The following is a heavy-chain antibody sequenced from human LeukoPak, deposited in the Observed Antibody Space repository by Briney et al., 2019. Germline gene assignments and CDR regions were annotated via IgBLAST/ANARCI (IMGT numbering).Heavy chain of an antibody. J-gene: IGHJ6*02. Sequence: GGSLRLSCAASGFTFSSYEMNWVRQAPGKGLEWVSYISSSGSTIHYADSVKGRFTISRDNAKNSLYLQMNSLRAEDTAVYYWARGGVYRPNYYYYYGMDVWGQGTTVTVSS. CDR1: GFTFSSYE. CDR2: ISSSGSTI. CDR3: ARGGVYRPNYYYYYGMDV. D-gene: IGHD1-26*01. V-gene: IGHV3-48*03.